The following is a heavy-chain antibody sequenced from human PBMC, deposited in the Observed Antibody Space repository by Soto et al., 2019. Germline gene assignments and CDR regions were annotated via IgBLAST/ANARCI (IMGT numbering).Heavy chain of an antibody. Sequence: QVHLVQSGAEVKKPGSSVKVSCKYSGGTFRTESINWVRQAPGQGLEWMGGILPFFGTADYAPRFQGRVTITADVATTTAYMALSSLTSQDTAVYFCARGHEYGRNSAAFDVWCQGTMVTVSS. V-gene: IGHV1-69*13. CDR2: ILPFFGTA. J-gene: IGHJ3*01. CDR3: ARGHEYGRNSAAFDV. CDR1: GGTFRTES. D-gene: IGHD4-17*01.